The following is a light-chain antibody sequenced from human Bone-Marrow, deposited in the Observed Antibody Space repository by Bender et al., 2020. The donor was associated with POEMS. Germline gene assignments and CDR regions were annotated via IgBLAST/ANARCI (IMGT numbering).Light chain of an antibody. J-gene: IGLJ2*01. Sequence: QSALTQPASVSGSPGQSITISCTGTSSDVGSHNLVSWYQQHPDKAPKLMIFEVTKRPSGVSDRFSGSKSGNTASLTISGLQAEDEADYYCCSYAGSYTVFGGGTKLTVL. CDR3: CSYAGSYTV. CDR1: SSDVGSHNL. V-gene: IGLV2-23*02. CDR2: EVT.